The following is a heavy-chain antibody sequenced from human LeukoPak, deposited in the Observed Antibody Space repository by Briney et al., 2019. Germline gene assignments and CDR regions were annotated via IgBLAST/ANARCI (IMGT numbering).Heavy chain of an antibody. CDR2: IYPRDGST. V-gene: IGHV1-46*01. CDR1: GYTFTSYV. CDR3: AGDQEGFDY. Sequence: ASVKVSCKASGYTFTSYVISWVRQAPGQGLEWMGMIYPRDGSTSYAQKFQGRVTVTRDTSTSTVHMELSGLRSEDTAVYYCAGDQEGFDYWGQGTLVTVSS. J-gene: IGHJ4*02.